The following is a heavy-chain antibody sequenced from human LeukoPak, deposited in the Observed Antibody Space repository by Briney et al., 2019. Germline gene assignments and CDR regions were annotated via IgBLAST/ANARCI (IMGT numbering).Heavy chain of an antibody. CDR1: GYTLTELS. J-gene: IGHJ4*02. CDR3: ARGLIAVAEVFDY. Sequence: ASVKVSCKVSGYTLTELSMHWVRQAPGKGLEWMGGFDPEDGETIYAQKFQGRVTMTRNTSISTAYMELSSLRSEDTAVYYCARGLIAVAEVFDYWGQGTLVTVSS. CDR2: FDPEDGET. D-gene: IGHD6-19*01. V-gene: IGHV1-24*01.